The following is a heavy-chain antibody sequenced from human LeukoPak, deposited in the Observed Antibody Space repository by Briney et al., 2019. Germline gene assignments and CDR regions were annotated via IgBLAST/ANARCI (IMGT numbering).Heavy chain of an antibody. CDR2: ISWNSGSI. Sequence: GRSLRLXCAASGFTCDDYAMHWVRRAPGKGLEWVSGISWNSGSIGYADSVKGRFTISRDNAKNSLYLQMNSLRAEDMALYYCATLGSPYYYDSSGYSRHAFDIWGQGTMVTVSS. CDR3: ATLGSPYYYDSSGYSRHAFDI. CDR1: GFTCDDYA. V-gene: IGHV3-9*03. D-gene: IGHD3-22*01. J-gene: IGHJ3*02.